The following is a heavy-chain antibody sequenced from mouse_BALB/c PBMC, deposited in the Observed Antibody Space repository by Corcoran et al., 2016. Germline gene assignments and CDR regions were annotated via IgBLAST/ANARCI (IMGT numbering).Heavy chain of an antibody. D-gene: IGHD1-1*01. J-gene: IGHJ1*01. V-gene: IGHV9-3-1*01. CDR2: INTYTGEP. CDR1: GYTFTHYG. Sequence: QIQLVQSGPELKKPGETVKISCKASGYTFTHYGMNWVKQAPGKGLKWMGWINTYTGEPTYADDFKGRFAFSLETSASTAYLQINNLKNEDTATYFCARNYGSSYYWYFDVWGAGTTVTVSS. CDR3: ARNYGSSYYWYFDV.